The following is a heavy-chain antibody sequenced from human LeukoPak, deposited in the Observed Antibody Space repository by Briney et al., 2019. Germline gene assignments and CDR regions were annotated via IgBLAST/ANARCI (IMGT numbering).Heavy chain of an antibody. D-gene: IGHD2-15*01. Sequence: GGSLRLSCATSGFTFSSYAMSWVRQAPGKGLEWVSAISGSGGSTYYADSVKGRFTISRDNSKNTLYLQMNSLRAEDTAVYYCAKDYCSGGSCPGYFDYWGQGTLVTVSS. CDR2: ISGSGGST. CDR1: GFTFSSYA. J-gene: IGHJ4*02. V-gene: IGHV3-23*01. CDR3: AKDYCSGGSCPGYFDY.